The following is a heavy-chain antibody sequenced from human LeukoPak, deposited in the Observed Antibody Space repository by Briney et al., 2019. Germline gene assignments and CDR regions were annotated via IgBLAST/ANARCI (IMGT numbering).Heavy chain of an antibody. CDR2: INHSGST. Sequence: ASETLSLTCAVYGGSFSGYYWSWIRQPPGKGLEWIGEINHSGSTNYNPSLKSRVTMSVDTSRNQFSLKLNSVTAADTAVYYCARDVLRWGQGTLVTVSS. CDR3: ARDVLR. CDR1: GGSFSGYY. J-gene: IGHJ4*02. V-gene: IGHV4-34*09.